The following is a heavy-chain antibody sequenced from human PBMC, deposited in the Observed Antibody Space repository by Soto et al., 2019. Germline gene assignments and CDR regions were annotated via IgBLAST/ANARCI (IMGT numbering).Heavy chain of an antibody. J-gene: IGHJ4*02. V-gene: IGHV3-23*01. D-gene: IGHD3-10*01. Sequence: EVQLLESGGGLVQPGGSLRLSCAASGFTFNKYSMTWVRKAPGKGLEWVSAISGGGDTTYYADSVKGRFTVSRDGSKNTLYLQMSSLRAEDTALYYCAKGRGGSGSLTPRVDFWGQGTLVTVSS. CDR1: GFTFNKYS. CDR3: AKGRGGSGSLTPRVDF. CDR2: ISGGGDTT.